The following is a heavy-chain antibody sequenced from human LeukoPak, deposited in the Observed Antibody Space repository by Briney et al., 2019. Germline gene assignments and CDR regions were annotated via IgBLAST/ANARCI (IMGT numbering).Heavy chain of an antibody. J-gene: IGHJ6*03. CDR3: TRARSSTNVLYSYYYHMDV. CDR2: INSDGSTT. Sequence: GGSLRLSCAASGFTFSSYWMHWVRQAPGKGLVWVSHINSDGSTTTYADSVKGRFTISRDNAKNTLYLQMNSLRAEDTAMYYCTRARSSTNVLYSYYYHMDVWGKGTTVTVSS. CDR1: GFTFSSYW. V-gene: IGHV3-74*01. D-gene: IGHD2-2*01.